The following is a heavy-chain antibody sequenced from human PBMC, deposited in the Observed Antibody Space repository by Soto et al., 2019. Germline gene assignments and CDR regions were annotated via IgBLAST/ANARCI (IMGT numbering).Heavy chain of an antibody. J-gene: IGHJ6*02. CDR1: GYTFTSYY. CDR3: ARGVIDYYDSSGYLFCMDV. D-gene: IGHD3-22*01. Sequence: QVQLVQSGAEVKKPGASVKVSCKASGYTFTSYYMHWVRQAPGQGLEWMGIINPSGGSTSYAQKFQGRVTMTRDTSTSTVYMELSSLRSEDTAVYYCARGVIDYYDSSGYLFCMDVWGQGTTVTVSS. CDR2: INPSGGST. V-gene: IGHV1-46*01.